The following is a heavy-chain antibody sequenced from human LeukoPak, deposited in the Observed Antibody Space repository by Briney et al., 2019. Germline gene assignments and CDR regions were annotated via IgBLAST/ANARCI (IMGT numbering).Heavy chain of an antibody. CDR2: ISGSGGDT. CDR3: AKIQTGPT. J-gene: IGHJ4*02. V-gene: IGHV3-23*01. Sequence: GGSLRLSCAASGFTFSSYAMTWVRQAPGKGLEWVSTISGSGGDTFYAASVKGRFTISRDNSKNTLYLQMNSLRAEDTALYYCAKIQTGPTWGQGTLVTVSS. D-gene: IGHD3-9*01. CDR1: GFTFSSYA.